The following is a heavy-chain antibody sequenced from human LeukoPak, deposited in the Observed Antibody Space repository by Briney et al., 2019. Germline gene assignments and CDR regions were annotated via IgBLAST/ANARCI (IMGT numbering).Heavy chain of an antibody. CDR3: ARDKGAYSSGWPFDY. Sequence: GGSLRLSCAASGFTFSNYWMAWVRQAPGKGLEWLANIKHDGSEQYYVDSVKGRFTISRDNAKNSLYLQMNGLRAEDTAVYYCARDKGAYSSGWPFDYWGQGTLVTVSS. D-gene: IGHD6-19*01. J-gene: IGHJ4*02. CDR2: IKHDGSEQ. V-gene: IGHV3-7*01. CDR1: GFTFSNYW.